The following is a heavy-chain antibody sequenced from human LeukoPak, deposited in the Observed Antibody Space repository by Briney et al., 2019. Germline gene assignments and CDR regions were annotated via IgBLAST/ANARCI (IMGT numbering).Heavy chain of an antibody. CDR3: ARDDSSSWANDY. CDR2: INHSGST. D-gene: IGHD6-13*01. CDR1: GGSFSGYY. Sequence: SETLSLTCAVYGGSFSGYYWSWIRQPPGKGLEWIGEINHSGSTNYNPSLKSRVTISVDTSKNQFSLKLRSVTAADTAVYYCARDDSSSWANDYWGQGTLVTVSS. V-gene: IGHV4-34*01. J-gene: IGHJ4*02.